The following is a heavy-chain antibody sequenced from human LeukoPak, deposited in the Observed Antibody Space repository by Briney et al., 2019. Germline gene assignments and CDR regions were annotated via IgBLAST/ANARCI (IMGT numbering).Heavy chain of an antibody. CDR3: ATSSSWYRGQFDY. Sequence: SETLSLTCAVYGGSFSGYYWSWIRQPPGKGLEWIGEINHSGSTNYNPSLKSRVTISVDTSKNQFSLKLSSVTAADTAVYYCATSSSWYRGQFDYWGQGTLVTVSS. V-gene: IGHV4-34*01. CDR2: INHSGST. J-gene: IGHJ4*02. D-gene: IGHD6-13*01. CDR1: GGSFSGYY.